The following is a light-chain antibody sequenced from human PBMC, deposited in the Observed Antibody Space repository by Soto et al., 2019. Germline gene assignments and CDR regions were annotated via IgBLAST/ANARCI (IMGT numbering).Light chain of an antibody. CDR2: AVS. CDR3: QNYNSAPFT. J-gene: IGKJ3*01. V-gene: IGKV1-27*01. CDR1: QGSYND. Sequence: DIQMNQSPSSLSASVGDRVTITCRASQGSYNDLAGYQQKAGKVPTLLIYAVSTLQSGVPSRFSVSGSGTDFTLTIRSLQPEDVATYYCQNYNSAPFTFGPGTKVNFK.